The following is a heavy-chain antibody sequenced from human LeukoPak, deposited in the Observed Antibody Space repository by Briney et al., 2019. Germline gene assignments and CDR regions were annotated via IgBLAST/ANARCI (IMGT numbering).Heavy chain of an antibody. CDR3: ATSGSTGYAH. CDR2: ISSSGDST. Sequence: GGSLRLSCAASGFTFGFTFSSYDMTWVRQAPGKGLEWVSGISSSGDSTFYADSVKGRFTISRDNPRNTLYLQMNSLRAEDTAVYYCATSGSTGYAHWGQGALGTVSS. V-gene: IGHV3-23*01. J-gene: IGHJ4*02. CDR1: GFTFGFTFSSYD. D-gene: IGHD3-22*01.